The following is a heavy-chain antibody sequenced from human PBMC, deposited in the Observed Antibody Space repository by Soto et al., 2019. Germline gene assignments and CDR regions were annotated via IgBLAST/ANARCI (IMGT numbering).Heavy chain of an antibody. CDR3: ARDFSKQLVRGWYVDL. CDR2: IIPIFGTA. Sequence: QVQLVQSGAEVKKPGSSVQVSCKASGGTFSSYAISWVRQAPGQGLEWMGGIIPIFGTANYAQKFQGRVTIAAGEPTRTAYMELSSLRAEDTAVYYCARDFSKQLVRGWYVDLWGRCPVVTVSS. V-gene: IGHV1-69*01. CDR1: GGTFSSYA. J-gene: IGHJ2*01. D-gene: IGHD6-6*01.